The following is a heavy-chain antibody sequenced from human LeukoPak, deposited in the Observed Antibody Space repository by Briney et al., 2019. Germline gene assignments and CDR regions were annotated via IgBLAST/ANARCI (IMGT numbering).Heavy chain of an antibody. V-gene: IGHV3-9*01. D-gene: IGHD6-13*01. CDR1: GFTFDDYA. CDR2: ISWNSGSI. Sequence: GGSLRLSCAASGFTFDDYAMRWVRQAPGKGLEWVSGISWNSGSIGYADSVKGRFTISRDNAKNSLYLQMNSLRAEDTALYYCAKDSIAAPGFDPWGQGTLVTVSS. J-gene: IGHJ5*02. CDR3: AKDSIAAPGFDP.